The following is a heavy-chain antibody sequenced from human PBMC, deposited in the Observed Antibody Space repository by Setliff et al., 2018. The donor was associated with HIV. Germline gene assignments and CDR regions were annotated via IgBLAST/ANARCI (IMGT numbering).Heavy chain of an antibody. Sequence: SETLSLTCAFYGGSFSSYYWNWIRQPPGKGLEWIGEFSPTGSPTYNPSLESRVTISVDTSKNQCSLKLRSLTAADTAIYYCARGAPRGRLRFPNWFDPWGQGTLVTVS. J-gene: IGHJ5*02. CDR1: GGSFSSYY. CDR2: FSPTGSP. D-gene: IGHD5-12*01. V-gene: IGHV4-34*01. CDR3: ARGAPRGRLRFPNWFDP.